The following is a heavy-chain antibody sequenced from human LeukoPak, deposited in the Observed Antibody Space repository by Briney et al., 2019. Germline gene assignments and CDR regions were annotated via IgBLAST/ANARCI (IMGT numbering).Heavy chain of an antibody. CDR1: GGTFSSYA. CDR3: ARNIAVAGTVSYFDY. CDR2: IIPIFGTA. D-gene: IGHD6-19*01. J-gene: IGHJ4*02. Sequence: GASVKVSCKASGGTFSSYAISWVRQAPGQGLGWMGGIIPIFGTANYAQKFQGRVTITADESTSTAYMELSSLRSEDTAVYYCARNIAVAGTVSYFDYWGQGTQVTVSS. V-gene: IGHV1-69*13.